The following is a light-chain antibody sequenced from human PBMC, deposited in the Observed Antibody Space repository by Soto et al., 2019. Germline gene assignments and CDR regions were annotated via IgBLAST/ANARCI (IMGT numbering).Light chain of an antibody. Sequence: EIVLTQSPATLSLSPGERATLSCRASQSVSNFLAWYQQKPGQAPRLLIYGASTRGTGIPDRFSGFGSGTDFTLTISRLEPEDFAVYFCQQYGSSPITFGQGTRLEIK. CDR3: QQYGSSPIT. J-gene: IGKJ5*01. CDR1: QSVSNF. V-gene: IGKV3-20*01. CDR2: GAS.